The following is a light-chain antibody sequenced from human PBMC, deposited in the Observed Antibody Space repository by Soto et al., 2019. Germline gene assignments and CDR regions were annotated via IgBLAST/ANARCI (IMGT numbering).Light chain of an antibody. CDR2: EVT. V-gene: IGLV2-14*01. J-gene: IGLJ3*02. Sequence: QAVVTQPASVSGSPGQSITISCTGTTSDVGAYNYVSWYQHNPGNAPKLMIYEVTNRPSGVSSRFSGSKSGSTASLTISGLQSEDEADYYCSSYTSRGTLVFGGGTKLTVL. CDR1: TSDVGAYNY. CDR3: SSYTSRGTLV.